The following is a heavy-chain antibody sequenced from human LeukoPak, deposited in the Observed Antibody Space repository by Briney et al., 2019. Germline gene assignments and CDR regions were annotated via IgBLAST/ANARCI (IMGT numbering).Heavy chain of an antibody. CDR2: MKPYGSEH. J-gene: IGHJ4*01. Sequence: GGSLRLSCAASGFTFSTNWMSWLRQAPGKGLEGVANMKPYGSEHYYGDSVKGRFTTSRDNAKNSLYLQMNSLRAEDTAVYYCARNGAAYSVFWGHGTLATVSS. D-gene: IGHD5/OR15-5a*01. CDR3: ARNGAAYSVF. V-gene: IGHV3-7*04. CDR1: GFTFSTNW.